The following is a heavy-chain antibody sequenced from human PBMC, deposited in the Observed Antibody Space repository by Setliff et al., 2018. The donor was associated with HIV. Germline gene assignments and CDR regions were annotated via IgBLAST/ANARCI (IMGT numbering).Heavy chain of an antibody. Sequence: GGSLRLSCAASGFTFRNYPMHWVRQAPGKGLEYVSAISSSGGSTYYADSVKGRFTISRDNSKNTLYLQMGSLRAEDMAVYYCARAASSDSSGYYGGPLDYWGQGTLVTVSS. V-gene: IGHV3-64*02. CDR2: ISSSGGST. J-gene: IGHJ4*02. D-gene: IGHD3-22*01. CDR3: ARAASSDSSGYYGGPLDY. CDR1: GFTFRNYP.